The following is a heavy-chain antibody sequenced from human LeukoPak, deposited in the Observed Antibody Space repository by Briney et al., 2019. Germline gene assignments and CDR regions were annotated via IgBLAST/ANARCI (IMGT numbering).Heavy chain of an antibody. CDR3: ARGGIVVVTIDY. J-gene: IGHJ4*02. CDR1: GYTFTSYY. D-gene: IGHD3-22*01. CDR2: INPSGGST. V-gene: IGHV1-46*01. Sequence: ASVKVSCKASGYTFTSYYMHWVRQAPGQGLEWMGIINPSGGSTSYAQKFQGRDTMTRDTSTSTVYMELSSLRPEDTAVYYCARGGIVVVTIDYWGQGTLVTVSS.